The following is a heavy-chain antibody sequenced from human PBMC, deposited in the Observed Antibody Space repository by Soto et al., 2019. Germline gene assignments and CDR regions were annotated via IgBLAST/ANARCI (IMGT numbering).Heavy chain of an antibody. D-gene: IGHD3-22*01. CDR2: IYPGDSDT. J-gene: IGHJ4*02. CDR1: GYSFTSYW. Sequence: EVQLVQSGAEMKKPGESLKISCKGSGYSFTSYWIGWVRQMPGKGLEWMGIIYPGDSDTRYSPSFQGQVTISADKSISTAYLQWSSLKASDTAMYYCARGPHYYDSFWDFDYWGQGTLVTVSS. CDR3: ARGPHYYDSFWDFDY. V-gene: IGHV5-51*01.